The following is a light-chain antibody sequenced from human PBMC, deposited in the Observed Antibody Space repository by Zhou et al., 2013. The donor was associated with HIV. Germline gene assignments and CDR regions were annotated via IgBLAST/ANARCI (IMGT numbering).Light chain of an antibody. V-gene: IGKV3D-15*01. CDR3: QQYNNWPPFT. Sequence: EIVLTQSPGTLSLSPGERATLSCRASQRISTNLAWYQQKPGQAPRLLIYGASIRATGIPDRFSGSGSGTDFTLTISRLEPEDFAVYYCQQYNNWPPFTFGPGTKVEIK. CDR1: QRISTN. CDR2: GAS. J-gene: IGKJ3*01.